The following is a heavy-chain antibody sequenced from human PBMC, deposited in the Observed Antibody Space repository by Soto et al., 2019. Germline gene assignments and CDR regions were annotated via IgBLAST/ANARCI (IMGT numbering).Heavy chain of an antibody. V-gene: IGHV4-31*03. J-gene: IGHJ4*02. CDR3: ARDRAPSTVTPGADYYFDY. Sequence: SETLSLTCTVSGGSISSGGYYWSWIRQHPGKGLEWIGYIYYSGSTYYNPSLKSRVTISVDTSKNQFSLKLSSVTAADTAVYYCARDRAPSTVTPGADYYFDYWGQGTLVTVSS. CDR2: IYYSGST. D-gene: IGHD4-17*01. CDR1: GGSISSGGYY.